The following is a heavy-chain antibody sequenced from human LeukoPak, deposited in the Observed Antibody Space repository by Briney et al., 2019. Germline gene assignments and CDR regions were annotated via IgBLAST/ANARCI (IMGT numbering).Heavy chain of an antibody. D-gene: IGHD4-11*01. Sequence: GASVNVSCGAAGYIFTDYYVHWAWQAPGQGLEWMGRINSNSGGTNYAQKFQGRVTMTRDTSISTAYMELSRLGSDDTAVYYCARDYSNYDYYYAMDVWGQGTTVTVSS. CDR2: INSNSGGT. CDR3: ARDYSNYDYYYAMDV. V-gene: IGHV1-2*06. CDR1: GYIFTDYY. J-gene: IGHJ6*02.